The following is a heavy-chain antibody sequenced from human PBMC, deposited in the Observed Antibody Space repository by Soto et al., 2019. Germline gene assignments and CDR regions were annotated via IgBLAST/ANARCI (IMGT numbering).Heavy chain of an antibody. J-gene: IGHJ6*02. Sequence: PGESLKISCKGSGYSFTSYWISWVRQMPGKGLEWMGRIDPSDSYTNYSPSFQGHVTISADKSISTAYLQWSSLKASDTALYYCARQVRTTPSFFYYGMDVWGQGTTVTVS. D-gene: IGHD1-7*01. V-gene: IGHV5-10-1*01. CDR1: GYSFTSYW. CDR2: IDPSDSYT. CDR3: ARQVRTTPSFFYYGMDV.